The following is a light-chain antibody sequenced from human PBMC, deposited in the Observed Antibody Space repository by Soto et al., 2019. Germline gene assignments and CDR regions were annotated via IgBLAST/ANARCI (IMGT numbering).Light chain of an antibody. Sequence: EIVFPQSPSTPSFSPRERATLSCRACQSVSSSYLAWYQQNTGQAPRLLIWGASSRATGIPDRFRGSASGTDFTLTISRLEPEDFAVYYCQQRSNWPPWTFGQGTKVE. V-gene: IGKV3D-20*02. CDR1: QSVSSSY. J-gene: IGKJ1*01. CDR2: GAS. CDR3: QQRSNWPPWT.